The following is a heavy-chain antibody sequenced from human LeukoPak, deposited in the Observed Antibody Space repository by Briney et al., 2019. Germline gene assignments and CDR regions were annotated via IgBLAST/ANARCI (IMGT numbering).Heavy chain of an antibody. D-gene: IGHD3-16*02. CDR2: IIPIFGTA. CDR3: ASIAIKPY. J-gene: IGHJ4*02. V-gene: IGHV1-69*13. CDR1: GRTFSSYA. Sequence: ASVKVSCKASGRTFSSYAISWVRQAPGQGLEWMGGIIPIFGTANYAQRFQGRVTITGDESTSTAYMELSSLRSEDTAVYYCASIAIKPYWGQGTLVTVSS.